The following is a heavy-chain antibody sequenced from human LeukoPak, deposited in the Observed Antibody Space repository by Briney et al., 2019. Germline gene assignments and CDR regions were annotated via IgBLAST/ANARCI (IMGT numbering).Heavy chain of an antibody. J-gene: IGHJ4*02. CDR2: ISGSGGST. CDR1: GFTFSSYG. V-gene: IGHV3-23*01. D-gene: IGHD5-24*01. CDR3: ASLDGYNEINPLGY. Sequence: GGTLRLSCAASGFTFSSYGMSLVRQAPGKGLEWVSAISGSGGSTYYADSVKGRFTISRDNSKNTLYLQMNSLRAEDTAVYYCASLDGYNEINPLGYWGQGTLVTVSS.